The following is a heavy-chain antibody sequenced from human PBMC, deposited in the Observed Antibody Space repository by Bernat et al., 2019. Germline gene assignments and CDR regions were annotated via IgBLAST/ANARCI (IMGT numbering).Heavy chain of an antibody. CDR2: ISGSGGST. CDR3: AKDPGYCSGGSCYADAFDI. CDR1: GFTFSSYA. D-gene: IGHD2-15*01. V-gene: IGHV3-23*01. J-gene: IGHJ3*02. Sequence: EVQLLESGGGLVQPGGSLRLSCAASGFTFSSYAMSWVRQAPGKGLEWVSAISGSGGSTYYADSVKGRFTISRDNSKNTLYLQMNSLRAEDTAVYYCAKDPGYCSGGSCYADAFDIWGQGTMVTVSS.